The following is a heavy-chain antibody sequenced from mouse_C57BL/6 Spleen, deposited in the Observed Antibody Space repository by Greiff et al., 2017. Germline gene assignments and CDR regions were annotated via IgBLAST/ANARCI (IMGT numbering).Heavy chain of an antibody. V-gene: IGHV5-4*01. CDR1: GFTFSSYA. CDR2: ISDGGSYT. CDR3: ARDWGDY. Sequence: DVKLVESGGGLVKPGGSLKLSCAASGFTFSSYAMSWVRQTPEKRLEWVATISDGGSYTYYPDNVKGRFTISRDNAKNNLYRQMSNLKSEDTAMYYCARDWGDYWGQGTSVTVSS. J-gene: IGHJ4*01.